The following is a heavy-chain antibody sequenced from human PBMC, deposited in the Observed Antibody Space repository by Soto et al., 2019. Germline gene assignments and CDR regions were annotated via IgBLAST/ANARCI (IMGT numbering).Heavy chain of an antibody. J-gene: IGHJ2*01. CDR2: IGTAGDT. Sequence: EVQLVESGGGLVQPGGSLRLSCAASGFTFSSYDMHWVRQATGKGLEWVSAIGTAGDTYYPGSVKGRFTISRENAKNSLYLQMNSLSAGDTAVYYCARGVSVDSYSYWYFDLWGRGTLVTVSS. CDR3: ARGVSVDSYSYWYFDL. V-gene: IGHV3-13*04. CDR1: GFTFSSYD. D-gene: IGHD2-21*02.